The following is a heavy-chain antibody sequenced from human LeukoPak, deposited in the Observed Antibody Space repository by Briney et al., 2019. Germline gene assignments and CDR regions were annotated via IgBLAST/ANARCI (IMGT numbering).Heavy chain of an antibody. CDR2: IYGGSSAI. D-gene: IGHD2-15*01. V-gene: IGHV3-48*01. CDR1: GFTFSSYS. Sequence: GGSLRLSCAASGFTFSSYSMKSVRQAPGKGLEGVSHIYGGSSAIYYVDSVKGRFTIYRDNARNSLYLQMNSLRGDDTGVYYCARDSGRGGSCDYWGQGTLVTVSS. J-gene: IGHJ4*02. CDR3: ARDSGRGGSCDY.